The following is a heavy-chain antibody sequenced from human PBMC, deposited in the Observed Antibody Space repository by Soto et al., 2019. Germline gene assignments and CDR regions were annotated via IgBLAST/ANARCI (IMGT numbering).Heavy chain of an antibody. Sequence: AKTMSDRWTVSDDSIGSYSCMWFRQRQEKGLEWIGYIYYSGSTNYNPSLKTRVTISVDTSKNQFSLKLSSVTAADTAVYYCARLSMFLFNDTATDDI. J-gene: IGHJ3*02. CDR2: IYYSGST. V-gene: IGHV4-59*08. CDR1: DDSIGSYS. D-gene: IGHD3-22*01. CDR3: ARLSMFLFNDTATDDI.